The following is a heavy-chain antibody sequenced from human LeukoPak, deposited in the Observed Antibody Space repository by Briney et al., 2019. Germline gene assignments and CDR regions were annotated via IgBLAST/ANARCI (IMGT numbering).Heavy chain of an antibody. J-gene: IGHJ2*01. CDR3: AASSGCGDYPSYWYFDL. CDR2: IYIDGNT. Sequence: PGGSLRLSSAASGFTVSRNYMSWVRQAPGKGLEWVSVIYIDGNTYYADSVRGRFTISRDNSKNTVYLQMDSLRAEDTAVYYCAASSGCGDYPSYWYFDLWGRGTLVTVSS. V-gene: IGHV3-66*01. D-gene: IGHD4-17*01. CDR1: GFTVSRNY.